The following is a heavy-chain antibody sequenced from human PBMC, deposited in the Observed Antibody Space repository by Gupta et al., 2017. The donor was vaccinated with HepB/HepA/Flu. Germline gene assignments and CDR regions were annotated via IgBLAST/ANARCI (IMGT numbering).Heavy chain of an antibody. V-gene: IGHV3-72*01. J-gene: IGHJ1*01. CDR2: TRNKANSYTT. Sequence: EVQLVESGGGLVQPGGSLRLSCAASGFTFSDHYMDWVRQVPGKGLEWVARTRNKANSYTTEYAASVKGRFTISRDESQSSLNLQMNSLKIEDTAVYFCVRASLGVEIYFQNWGQGTLVTVSS. D-gene: IGHD3-3*01. CDR3: VRASLGVEIYFQN. CDR1: GFTFSDHY.